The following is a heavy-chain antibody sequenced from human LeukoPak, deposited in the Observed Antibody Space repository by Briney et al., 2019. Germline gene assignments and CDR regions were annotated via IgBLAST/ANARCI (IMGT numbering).Heavy chain of an antibody. Sequence: PGGSLRLSCAVSGFTFSSYAMSWVRQAPGKGLEWVSAISGSGGSTYYADSVKGRFTISRDNSKNTLYLQMNSLRAEDTAVYYCARDDPPSSSWSYYYYGMDVWGQGTTVTVSS. D-gene: IGHD6-13*01. CDR2: ISGSGGST. CDR1: GFTFSSYA. V-gene: IGHV3-23*01. CDR3: ARDDPPSSSWSYYYYGMDV. J-gene: IGHJ6*02.